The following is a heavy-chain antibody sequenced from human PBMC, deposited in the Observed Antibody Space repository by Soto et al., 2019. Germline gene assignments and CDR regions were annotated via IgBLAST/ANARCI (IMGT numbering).Heavy chain of an antibody. J-gene: IGHJ4*02. CDR2: ISYDGSNK. CDR3: ARGTYDFWSGYYHFDY. V-gene: IGHV3-30-3*01. CDR1: GFTFSSYA. D-gene: IGHD3-3*01. Sequence: LRLSCAASGFTFSSYAMHWVRQAPGKGLEWVAVISYDGSNKYYADSVKGRFTISRDNSKNTLYLQMNSLRAEDTAVYYCARGTYDFWSGYYHFDYWGQGTLVTVSS.